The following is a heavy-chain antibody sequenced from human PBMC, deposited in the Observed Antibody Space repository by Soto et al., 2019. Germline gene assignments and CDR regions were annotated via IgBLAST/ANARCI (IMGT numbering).Heavy chain of an antibody. J-gene: IGHJ2*01. CDR1: GFTFSSYA. CDR2: ISGSGGST. CDR3: AKDGIRVVATRPYWYFDL. D-gene: IGHD3-10*01. Sequence: GGSLRLSCAASGFTFSSYAMSWVRQAPGKGLEWVSAISGSGGSTYYADSVKGRFTISRDNSKNTLYLQMNSLRAEDTAVYYCAKDGIRVVATRPYWYFDLWGRGTLVTVSS. V-gene: IGHV3-23*01.